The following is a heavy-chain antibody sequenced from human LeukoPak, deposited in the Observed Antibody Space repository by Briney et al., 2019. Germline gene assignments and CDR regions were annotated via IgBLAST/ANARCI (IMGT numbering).Heavy chain of an antibody. V-gene: IGHV3-20*01. CDR1: GFTFDDYG. J-gene: IGHJ3*02. D-gene: IGHD6-13*01. CDR2: INWNGGST. CDR3: AREIAAADDAFDI. Sequence: GGSLRLSCAASGFTFDDYGMSWVRQAPRKGLELESGINWNGGSTGYADSVKGRFTISRDNAKNSLYLQMNSLRAADTALYHCAREIAAADDAFDIWSQGTMVTVS.